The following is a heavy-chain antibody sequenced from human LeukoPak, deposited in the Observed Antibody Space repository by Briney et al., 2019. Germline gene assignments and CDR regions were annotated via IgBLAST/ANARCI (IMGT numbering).Heavy chain of an antibody. CDR1: GFTFSRHA. CDR3: AKDQTRYSSDPDAFDI. CDR2: LSYAGDTT. Sequence: GGSLRLSCAASGFTFSRHAMNWVRQVPGKGLEWVAVLSYAGDTTYYSDSVRGRFTISRDNSKNTLYLQMNSLRAEDTAVYYCAKDQTRYSSDPDAFDIWGQGTMVTVSS. D-gene: IGHD6-19*01. V-gene: IGHV3-23*01. J-gene: IGHJ3*02.